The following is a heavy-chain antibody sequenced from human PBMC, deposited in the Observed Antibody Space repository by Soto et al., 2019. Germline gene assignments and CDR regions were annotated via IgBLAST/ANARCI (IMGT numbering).Heavy chain of an antibody. V-gene: IGHV4-31*03. J-gene: IGHJ4*02. D-gene: IGHD5-12*01. CDR1: GGSVSSGGYY. CDR3: ARVGTGYDEGSDY. CDR2: IYYNGRS. Sequence: LSLTCTVSGGSVSSGGYYWSWIRQHPGKGLEWIGYIYYNGRSNYNPSLETRVTISVDTSKNQFSLKLTSVTAADTAVYFCARVGTGYDEGSDYWGQGTLVTVSS.